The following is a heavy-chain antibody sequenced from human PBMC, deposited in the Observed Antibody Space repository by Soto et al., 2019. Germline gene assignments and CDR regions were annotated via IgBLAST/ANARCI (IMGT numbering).Heavy chain of an antibody. J-gene: IGHJ5*02. V-gene: IGHV4-34*01. Sequence: PSETLSLTCAVYGGSFSGYYWSWIRQPPGKGLEWIGEINHSGSTNYNPSLKSRVTISVDTSKNQFSLKLSSVTAADTAVYYCARVGDYGPRRLKRNWFDPWGQGPWSPSPQ. CDR3: ARVGDYGPRRLKRNWFDP. D-gene: IGHD4-17*01. CDR2: INHSGST. CDR1: GGSFSGYY.